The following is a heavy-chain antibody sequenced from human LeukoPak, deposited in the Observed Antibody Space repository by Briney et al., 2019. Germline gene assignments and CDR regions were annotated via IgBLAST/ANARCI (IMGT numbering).Heavy chain of an antibody. Sequence: GASVTVSCTASGYTLSSFAMHWVRQAPGQRLEWMGRLNAANGNSQYSQKFQDRVTITSDTSANTAYMELSSLRSEDTAVYYCARDGKHIAVPGVRYPMDVWGQGTTVTVS. CDR1: GYTLSSFA. V-gene: IGHV1-3*01. D-gene: IGHD6-19*01. CDR2: LNAANGNS. CDR3: ARDGKHIAVPGVRYPMDV. J-gene: IGHJ6*02.